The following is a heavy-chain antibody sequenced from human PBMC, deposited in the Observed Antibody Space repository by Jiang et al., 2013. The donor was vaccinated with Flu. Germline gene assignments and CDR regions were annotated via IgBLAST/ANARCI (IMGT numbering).Heavy chain of an antibody. Sequence: GSGLVKPSETLSLTCVVYGGSLRGYYWSWIRQPPGKGLEWIGEVNDSGSTNYNSSLKSRVTMSVDTSKNQVSLKLSSVTAADTAVYYCASSSGWYKLDYWGQGALVTVSS. CDR1: GGSLRGYY. V-gene: IGHV4-34*01. CDR2: VNDSGST. J-gene: IGHJ4*02. D-gene: IGHD6-19*01. CDR3: ASSSGWYKLDY.